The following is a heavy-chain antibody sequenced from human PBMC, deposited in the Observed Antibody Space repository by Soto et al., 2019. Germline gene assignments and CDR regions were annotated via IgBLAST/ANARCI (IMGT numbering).Heavy chain of an antibody. CDR1: GFTFSSYA. V-gene: IGHV3-23*01. CDR2: ISGSGGST. J-gene: IGHJ4*02. Sequence: EVQLLESGGGLVQPGGSLRLSCAASGFTFSSYAMSWVRQAPGKGPEWVSAISGSGGSTYYADSVKGRFTISRDNSKNTLYLQMNSLRAEDTAVYYCAKWRDSSGCVFDYWGQGTLVTVSS. CDR3: AKWRDSSGCVFDY. D-gene: IGHD6-19*01.